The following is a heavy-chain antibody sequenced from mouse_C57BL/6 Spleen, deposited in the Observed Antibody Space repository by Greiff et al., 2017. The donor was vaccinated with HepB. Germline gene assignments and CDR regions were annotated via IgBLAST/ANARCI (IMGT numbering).Heavy chain of an antibody. D-gene: IGHD3-3*01. V-gene: IGHV1-76*01. CDR1: GYTFTDYY. Sequence: QVQLQQSGAELVRPGASVKLSCKASGYTFTDYYINWVKQRPGQGLEWIARIYPGSGNTYYNEKFKGKATLTAEKSSSTAYMQLSSLTSEDSAVYFCARWGPHYFDYWGQGTTLTVSS. CDR3: ARWGPHYFDY. J-gene: IGHJ2*01. CDR2: IYPGSGNT.